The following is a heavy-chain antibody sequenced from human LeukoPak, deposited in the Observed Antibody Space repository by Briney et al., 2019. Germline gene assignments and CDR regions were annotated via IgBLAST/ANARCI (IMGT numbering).Heavy chain of an antibody. V-gene: IGHV3-7*02. CDR1: GFTFSGYW. CDR2: VKQDGSET. D-gene: IGHD2-21*01. Sequence: GGSLRLSCAASGFTFSGYWMSWFRQAPGKGLEWVATVKQDGSETDYVDSVKGRFTISRDNAKNSLYLQMNSLRIEDTAVYYCASKIVVAPTWFDPWGQGTLVTVSS. CDR3: ASKIVVAPTWFDP. J-gene: IGHJ5*02.